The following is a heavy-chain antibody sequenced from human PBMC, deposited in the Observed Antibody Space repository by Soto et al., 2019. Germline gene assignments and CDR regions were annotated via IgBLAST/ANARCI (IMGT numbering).Heavy chain of an antibody. V-gene: IGHV3-66*01. J-gene: IGHJ6*02. CDR1: GFTVSSNY. Sequence: GSLRLSCAASGFTVSSNYMSWVRQAPGKGLEWVSVIYSGGSTYYADSVKGRFTISRDNSKNTLYLQMNSLRAEDTAVYYCSRDRRLTLYYYYGMDVWGQGTTVTVSS. CDR3: SRDRRLTLYYYYGMDV. D-gene: IGHD2-8*01. CDR2: IYSGGST.